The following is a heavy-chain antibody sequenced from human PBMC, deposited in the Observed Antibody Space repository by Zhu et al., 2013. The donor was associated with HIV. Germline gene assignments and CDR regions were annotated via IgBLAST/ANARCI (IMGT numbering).Heavy chain of an antibody. Sequence: QVQLQQWGAGLLKSSETLSLTCAVFGGSFNSYYWSWIRQPPGKGLEWIGEIYRSGSTKYNPSLGSRVTISVDTSKNQFSLNLTSVSAADTAVYYCARGHKAPYSGSYFFHPWGQGTLVTVSS. CDR1: GGSFNSYY. CDR3: ARGHKAPYSGSYFFHP. J-gene: IGHJ5*02. V-gene: IGHV4-34*01. CDR2: IYRSGST. D-gene: IGHD1-26*01.